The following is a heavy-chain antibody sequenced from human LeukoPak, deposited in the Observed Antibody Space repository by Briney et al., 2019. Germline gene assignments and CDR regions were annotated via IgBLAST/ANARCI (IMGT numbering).Heavy chain of an antibody. Sequence: GGSLTLSCAASGFSFSSYEMNWVRQGPGQGLGWVSYISGSGTTIYDADSVKGRFTISRDNAKNSLYLHLNSLTAEDTAIYYCVRDEIRSGAFDIWGQGTMVTVSS. CDR3: VRDEIRSGAFDI. V-gene: IGHV3-48*03. CDR1: GFSFSSYE. CDR2: ISGSGTTI. J-gene: IGHJ3*02. D-gene: IGHD3-10*01.